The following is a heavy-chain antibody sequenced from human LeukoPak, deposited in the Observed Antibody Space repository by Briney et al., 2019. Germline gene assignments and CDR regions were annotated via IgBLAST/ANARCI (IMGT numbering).Heavy chain of an antibody. Sequence: GASVKVSCKASGGTFSSYAISWVRQAPGQGLEWMGGIIPIFGTVNYAQKFQGRVTITADESTSTAYMELSSLRSEDTAVYYCAKDEARITIFGVVTPQKRWYNWFDPWGQGTLVTVSS. CDR2: IIPIFGTV. D-gene: IGHD3-3*01. J-gene: IGHJ5*02. V-gene: IGHV1-69*13. CDR1: GGTFSSYA. CDR3: AKDEARITIFGVVTPQKRWYNWFDP.